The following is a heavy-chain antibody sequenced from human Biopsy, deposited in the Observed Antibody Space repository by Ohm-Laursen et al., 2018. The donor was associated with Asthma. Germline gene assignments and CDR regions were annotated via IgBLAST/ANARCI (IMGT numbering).Heavy chain of an antibody. CDR3: AREGHEYCSSTSCASFDY. V-gene: IGHV3-21*01. J-gene: IGHJ4*02. Sequence: SLRLSCSAPGFTFSSYSMNWVRQAPGKGLEWVSSISSSSSYIYYADSVKGRFTISRDNAKNSLYLQMNSLRAEDTAVYYCAREGHEYCSSTSCASFDYWGQGTLVTVSS. D-gene: IGHD2-2*01. CDR2: ISSSSSYI. CDR1: GFTFSSYS.